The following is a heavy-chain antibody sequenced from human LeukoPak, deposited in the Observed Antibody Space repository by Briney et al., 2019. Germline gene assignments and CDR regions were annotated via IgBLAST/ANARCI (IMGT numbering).Heavy chain of an antibody. CDR1: GFTFTSYE. Sequence: GGSLRLSCSASGFTFTSYEMNWVRQAPGKGLEWVSAISGSGGSTYYADSVKGRFTISRDNSKNTLYLQMNRLRAEDTAVYYCAKADYSYGYGFDYWGQGTLVTVSS. D-gene: IGHD5-18*01. V-gene: IGHV3-23*01. CDR2: ISGSGGST. J-gene: IGHJ4*02. CDR3: AKADYSYGYGFDY.